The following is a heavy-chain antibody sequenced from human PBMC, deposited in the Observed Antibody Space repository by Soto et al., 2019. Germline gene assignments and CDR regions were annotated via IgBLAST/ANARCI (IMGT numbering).Heavy chain of an antibody. D-gene: IGHD6-13*01. CDR3: ETKGRWYVGYYYYGMDV. CDR2: FDPEDGET. CDR1: GGTFSSYA. V-gene: IGHV1-24*01. J-gene: IGHJ6*02. Sequence: PSVKVSCKASGGTFSSYAISWVRQAPGQGLEWMGGFDPEDGETIYAQKFQGRVTMTEDTSTDTAYMELSSLRSEDTAVYYCETKGRWYVGYYYYGMDVWGQGTTVTVSS.